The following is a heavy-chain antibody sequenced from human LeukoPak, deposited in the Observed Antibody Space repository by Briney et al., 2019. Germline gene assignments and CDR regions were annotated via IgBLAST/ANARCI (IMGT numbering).Heavy chain of an antibody. Sequence: GGSLRLSCAASGFTVSNNYMRWVRQAPGKGLEWVSLIYSGGATFYADSVKGRFTISRDGSKNTLYLQMNSLRAEDTAVYYCARDPPAVAANTYGWGQGTLVTVSS. V-gene: IGHV3-66*01. CDR1: GFTVSNNY. D-gene: IGHD6-6*01. CDR2: IYSGGAT. CDR3: ARDPPAVAANTYG. J-gene: IGHJ4*02.